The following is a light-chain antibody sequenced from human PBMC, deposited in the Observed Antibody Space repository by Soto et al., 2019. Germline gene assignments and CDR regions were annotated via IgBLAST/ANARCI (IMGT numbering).Light chain of an antibody. CDR2: EVN. CDR1: SSDVGGYNY. J-gene: IGLJ1*01. CDR3: TSYAGGYNV. Sequence: QSALTQPPSASGSPGQSVTISCTGTSSDVGGYNYVSWYQQHPGKVPKLIVYEVNKRPSGVPDRFSGSKSGNTASLTVSGLQAEDEADYYCTSYAGGYNVFGTGTKLTVL. V-gene: IGLV2-8*01.